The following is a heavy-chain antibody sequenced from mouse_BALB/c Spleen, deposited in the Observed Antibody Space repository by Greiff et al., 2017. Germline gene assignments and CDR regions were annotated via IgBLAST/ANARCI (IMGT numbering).Heavy chain of an antibody. CDR1: GFTFSSYT. CDR2: ISSGGSYT. CDR3: TRGYRYDDAMDY. J-gene: IGHJ4*01. D-gene: IGHD2-14*01. Sequence: EVQLVESGGGLVKPGGSLKLSCAASGFTFSSYTMSWVRQTPEKRLEWVATISSGGSYTYYPDSVKGRFTISRDNAKNTLYLQMSSLKSEDTAMYYCTRGYRYDDAMDYWGQGTSVTVSS. V-gene: IGHV5-6-4*01.